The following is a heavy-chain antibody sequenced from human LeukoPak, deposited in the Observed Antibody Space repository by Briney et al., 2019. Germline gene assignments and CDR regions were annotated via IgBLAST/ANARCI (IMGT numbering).Heavy chain of an antibody. CDR1: GYTFTSYD. Sequence: ASVKVSCKASGYTFTSYDINWVRQATGQGLEWMGWMNPNSGNTGYAQKFQGRVTMTRNTSISTAYMELSSLRSEDTAVYYCARGGYSYGYYYYYGMDVWGQGTTVTVSS. CDR2: MNPNSGNT. V-gene: IGHV1-8*02. CDR3: ARGGYSYGYYYYYGMDV. J-gene: IGHJ6*02. D-gene: IGHD5-18*01.